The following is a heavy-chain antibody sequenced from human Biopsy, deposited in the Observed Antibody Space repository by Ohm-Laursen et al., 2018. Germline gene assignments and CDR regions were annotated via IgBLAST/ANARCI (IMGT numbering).Heavy chain of an antibody. CDR3: ATDTLMAQNLVPGENWFDP. V-gene: IGHV3-23*01. D-gene: IGHD3-10*01. CDR2: ITDSGGST. CDR1: GFTFSSYA. J-gene: IGHJ5*02. Sequence: SLRLSCSASGFTFSSYAMNWVRQAPGKGLEWVSAITDSGGSTFYADSVKGRFTISRDNSKNTLYLQMSSLGSDDTAVYYCATDTLMAQNLVPGENWFDPWGQGTLVTVSS.